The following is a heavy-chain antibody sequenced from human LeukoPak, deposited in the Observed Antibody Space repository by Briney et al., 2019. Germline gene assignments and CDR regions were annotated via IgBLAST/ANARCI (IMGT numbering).Heavy chain of an antibody. Sequence: PGGSLRLSCTASGFNFSTFGMHWVRQAPGKGLEYVSAISNSGGSTYYANSVKGRFTISRDNSKNILFLQVAGLRAEDMAVYYCALGLVTDYWGQGTLVTVSS. D-gene: IGHD3-9*01. CDR1: GFNFSTFG. CDR3: ALGLVTDY. V-gene: IGHV3-64*01. CDR2: ISNSGGST. J-gene: IGHJ4*02.